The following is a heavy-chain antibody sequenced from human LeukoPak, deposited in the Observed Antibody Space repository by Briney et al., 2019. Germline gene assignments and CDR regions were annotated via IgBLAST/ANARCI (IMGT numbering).Heavy chain of an antibody. CDR3: ARCGSGSSDYMDV. V-gene: IGHV3-7*03. CDR2: IKEDGSED. J-gene: IGHJ6*03. Sequence: PGGSLRLSCAASGFTFSYYWMSWVRQAPGKGLEWVANIKEDGSEDYSVDSVKGRFTISRDNAKNSLYLQMNSLRAEDTALYYCARCGSGSSDYMDVWGKGTTVTVSS. D-gene: IGHD3-10*01. CDR1: GFTFSYYW.